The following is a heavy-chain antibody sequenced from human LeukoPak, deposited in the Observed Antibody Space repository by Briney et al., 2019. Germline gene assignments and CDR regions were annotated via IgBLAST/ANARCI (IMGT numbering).Heavy chain of an antibody. CDR2: ISGSGGTT. CDR3: TVTNDY. D-gene: IGHD4-17*01. Sequence: GGSLRLSCAASGFTFSTYAMTWVRQAPGKGLQWVSGISGSGGTTYYADSVKGRFTISRDNSKNTLYLQMNSLRAEDTAVYYCTVTNDYWGQGTLVTVSS. V-gene: IGHV3-23*01. J-gene: IGHJ4*02. CDR1: GFTFSTYA.